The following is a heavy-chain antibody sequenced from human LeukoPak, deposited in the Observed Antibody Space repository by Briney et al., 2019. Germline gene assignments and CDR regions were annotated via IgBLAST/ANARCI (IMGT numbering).Heavy chain of an antibody. CDR3: ARDRVGGDGYWFDP. CDR2: ISSSSSYI. J-gene: IGHJ5*02. V-gene: IGHV3-21*01. D-gene: IGHD2-21*02. Sequence: PGGSLRLSCAASGFTFSSYSMNWVRQAPGKGLEWVSSISSSSSYIYYADSVKGRFTISRDNSKNTLYLQMNSLRAEDTAVYYCARDRVGGDGYWFDPWGQGTLVTVSS. CDR1: GFTFSSYS.